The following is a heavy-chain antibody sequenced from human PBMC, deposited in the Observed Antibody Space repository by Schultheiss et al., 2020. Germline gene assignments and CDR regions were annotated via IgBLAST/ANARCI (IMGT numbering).Heavy chain of an antibody. J-gene: IGHJ4*02. CDR1: GFTFSSYS. CDR3: SWSLNY. Sequence: GESLKISCAASGFTFSSYSMNWVRQAPGKGLEWVSAISSSGSTIYYADSVKGRFTISRDNAKNSLYLQINSLRAEDTALYYCSWSLNYWGQGTLVTVSS. CDR2: ISSSGSTI. V-gene: IGHV3-48*04.